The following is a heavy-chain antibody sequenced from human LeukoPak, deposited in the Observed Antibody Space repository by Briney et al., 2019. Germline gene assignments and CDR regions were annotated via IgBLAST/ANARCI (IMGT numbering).Heavy chain of an antibody. Sequence: AASVKVSCTASGYTFTGYYMHWVRQAPGLGLEWMGIINPSGGSTSYAQKFQGRVTMTRDTSTSTVYMELSSLRSEDTAVYYCAARGYSYGIDYWGQGTLVTVSS. CDR3: AARGYSYGIDY. CDR1: GYTFTGYY. J-gene: IGHJ4*02. CDR2: INPSGGST. D-gene: IGHD5-18*01. V-gene: IGHV1-46*01.